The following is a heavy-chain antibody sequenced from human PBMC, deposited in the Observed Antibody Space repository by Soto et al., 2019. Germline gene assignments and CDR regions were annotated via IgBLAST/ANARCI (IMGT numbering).Heavy chain of an antibody. CDR3: GRCSSTSCHLGADY. D-gene: IGHD2-2*01. CDR2: ISFDGNNK. J-gene: IGHJ4*02. V-gene: IGHV3-30-3*01. Sequence: QVQLVESGGGVVQPGRSLRLSCAASGFTFSSYALHWVRQAPGRGLEWVALISFDGNNKYYANSVKGRFTISRDNSKNSRCLQMSSLRAEDTAVYYCGRCSSTSCHLGADYWGQGTLVTVSS. CDR1: GFTFSSYA.